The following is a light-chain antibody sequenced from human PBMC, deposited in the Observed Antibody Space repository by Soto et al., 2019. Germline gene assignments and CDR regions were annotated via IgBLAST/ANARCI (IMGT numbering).Light chain of an antibody. Sequence: SSDVGRYNYVSWYQQHPGTAPKLMIYEVSNRPSGVSNRFSGSKSGDTASLTISGLQAEDEADYYCSSYTSTFTYVFGAGTKVTV. V-gene: IGLV2-14*01. CDR3: SSYTSTFTYV. CDR1: SSDVGRYNY. J-gene: IGLJ1*01. CDR2: EVS.